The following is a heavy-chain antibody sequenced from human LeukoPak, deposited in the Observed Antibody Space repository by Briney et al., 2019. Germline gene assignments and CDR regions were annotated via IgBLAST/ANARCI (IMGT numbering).Heavy chain of an antibody. CDR1: GFTFSIYW. Sequence: SGGSLRLSCAVSGFTFSIYWMHWVRQAPGKGLVWVSGINTDGSSTSYADSVRGRFTISRDNAKNTLYLQMNSLRAEDTSVYYGTRGSLEDWGQGTLVTVSS. V-gene: IGHV3-74*01. CDR3: TRGSLED. CDR2: INTDGSST. J-gene: IGHJ4*02.